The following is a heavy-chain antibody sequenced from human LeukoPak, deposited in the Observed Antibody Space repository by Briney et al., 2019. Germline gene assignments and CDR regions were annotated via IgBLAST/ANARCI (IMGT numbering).Heavy chain of an antibody. Sequence: SETLSLTCTVSGGSISSYYWSWIRQPPGKGLEWIGYIYYSGSTNYNPSLMSRVTISVDTSKNQFSLKLSSVTAADTAVYYCARAGTPNWFDPWGQGTLVTVSS. CDR3: ARAGTPNWFDP. CDR1: GGSISSYY. CDR2: IYYSGST. D-gene: IGHD6-13*01. J-gene: IGHJ5*02. V-gene: IGHV4-59*01.